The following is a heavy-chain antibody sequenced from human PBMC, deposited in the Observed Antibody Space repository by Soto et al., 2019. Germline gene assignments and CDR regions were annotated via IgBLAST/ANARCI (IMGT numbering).Heavy chain of an antibody. CDR2: TYYRSKWYN. CDR1: GNSIACRRVT. V-gene: IGHV6-1*01. CDR3: ARHFVAVVIKGWGS. D-gene: IGHD3-22*01. Sequence: QSLTHTGTISGNSIACRRVTWDWIRQTPSRGLEWLGRTYYRSKWYNDYAESVKSRITINPDTSKNQFSLKLISVTAADTAVYYCARHFVAVVIKGWGSWGQGTLVTVSS. J-gene: IGHJ5*02.